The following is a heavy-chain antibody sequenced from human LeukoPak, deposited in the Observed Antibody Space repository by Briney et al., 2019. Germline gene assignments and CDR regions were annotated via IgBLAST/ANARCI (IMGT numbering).Heavy chain of an antibody. CDR3: ARGFDIAPYIDY. J-gene: IGHJ4*02. Sequence: SETLSLTCAVYGGSFSGYYWSWIRQPPGKGLEWIGEINHSGGTNYNPSLKSRVTISVDTSKNQFSLKLSSVTAADTAVYYCARGFDIAPYIDYWGQGTLVTVSS. CDR2: INHSGGT. CDR1: GGSFSGYY. D-gene: IGHD2-15*01. V-gene: IGHV4-34*01.